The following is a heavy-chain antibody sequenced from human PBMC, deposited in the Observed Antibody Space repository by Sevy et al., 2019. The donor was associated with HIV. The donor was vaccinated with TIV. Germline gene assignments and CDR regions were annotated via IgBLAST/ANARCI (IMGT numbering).Heavy chain of an antibody. Sequence: ASVKVSCKVSGYTLTQLSMHWVRQAPGKGLEWMGSFDPEDGETLYAQKFQGRVTMTEDTSTNTAYMELSSLRSEDTAVYYCAKDSYFDNTLFDYWGQGTLVTVSS. CDR1: GYTLTQLS. D-gene: IGHD3-22*01. CDR3: AKDSYFDNTLFDY. V-gene: IGHV1-24*01. J-gene: IGHJ4*02. CDR2: FDPEDGET.